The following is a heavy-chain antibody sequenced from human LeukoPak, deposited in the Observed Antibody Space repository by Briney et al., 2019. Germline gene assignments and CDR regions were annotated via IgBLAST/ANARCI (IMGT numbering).Heavy chain of an antibody. CDR2: IYTSGST. J-gene: IGHJ1*01. D-gene: IGHD4-17*01. CDR1: GGSISSYY. V-gene: IGHV4-4*07. CDR3: ARGGEYGDYRHTQYFQH. Sequence: SETLSLTCTVSGGSISSYYWSWIRQPAGKGLEWIGRIYTSGSTNYNPSLKSRVTMSVDTSKSQFSLKLSSVTAADTAVYYCARGGEYGDYRHTQYFQHWGQGTLVTVSS.